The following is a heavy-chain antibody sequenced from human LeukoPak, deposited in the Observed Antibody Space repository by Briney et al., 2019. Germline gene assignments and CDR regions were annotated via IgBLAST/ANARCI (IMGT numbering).Heavy chain of an antibody. V-gene: IGHV3-21*01. D-gene: IGHD6-6*01. CDR2: ISGAGTFI. CDR1: GFTFTSYD. Sequence: PGGSLRLSCAASGFTFTSYDMNWVRQAPGAGLEWVASISGAGTFIYYADSVKGRFTISRDNTKNSLYLQMNGLRAEDTAVYYCTRSSMAPLDVDSWGQGTLVTVSS. CDR3: TRSSMAPLDVDS. J-gene: IGHJ4*02.